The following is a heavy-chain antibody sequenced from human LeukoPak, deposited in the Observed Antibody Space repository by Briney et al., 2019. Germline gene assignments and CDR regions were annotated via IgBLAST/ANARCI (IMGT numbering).Heavy chain of an antibody. V-gene: IGHV3-33*06. Sequence: PGGSLRLSCAASGFTFSSYGMHWVRQAPGKGLEWVAVIWYDGSNKYYADSVKGRFTISRDNCKNTLYLQMNSLRAEDTAVYYCAKDPGDYYMDVWGKGTTVTVSS. CDR1: GFTFSSYG. CDR2: IWYDGSNK. J-gene: IGHJ6*03. CDR3: AKDPGDYYMDV.